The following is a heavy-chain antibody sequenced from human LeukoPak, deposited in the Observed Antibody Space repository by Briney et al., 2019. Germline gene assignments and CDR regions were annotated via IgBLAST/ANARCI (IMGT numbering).Heavy chain of an antibody. V-gene: IGHV3-23*01. D-gene: IGHD3-22*01. J-gene: IGHJ4*02. CDR3: AKLSYYYDSTMYKGIDY. CDR1: GFTFNSYG. Sequence: GESLRLSCAASGFTFNSYGMSWVRQAPGKGLEWVSGISGSGASTYYADSVKGRFTISRDNSKNTLYLQMNSLRAEDTAVYYCAKLSYYYDSTMYKGIDYWGQGTLVTVSS. CDR2: ISGSGAST.